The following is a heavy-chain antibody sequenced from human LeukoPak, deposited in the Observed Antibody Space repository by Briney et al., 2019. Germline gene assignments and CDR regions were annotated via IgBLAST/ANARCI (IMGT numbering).Heavy chain of an antibody. CDR2: IREKPHSYST. D-gene: IGHD3-16*01. CDR3: ARGFRYGSNWGFDY. CDR1: GFTFDNYA. V-gene: IGHV3-72*01. J-gene: IGHJ4*02. Sequence: GGSLRLSCAASGFTFDNYAMSWVRQAPGKGLEWVARIREKPHSYSTEYAASVKGRFTISRDDSKNSLYLQMSSLKTEDTAVYYCARGFRYGSNWGFDYWGQGTLVTVSS.